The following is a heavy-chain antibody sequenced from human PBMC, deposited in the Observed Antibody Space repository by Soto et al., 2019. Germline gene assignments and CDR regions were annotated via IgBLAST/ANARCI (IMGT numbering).Heavy chain of an antibody. J-gene: IGHJ4*02. CDR3: TTDSNWNYCGFDY. Sequence: VQLVESGGGLVKPGGSLRLSCAASGFTFSNAWMNWVRQAPGKGLEWVGRIKSKTDGGTTDYAAPVKGRFTISSDDSKNTLYLQMNSLKTEDTAVYYCTTDSNWNYCGFDYWGQGTLVTVSS. CDR1: GFTFSNAW. V-gene: IGHV3-15*07. D-gene: IGHD1-7*01. CDR2: IKSKTDGGTT.